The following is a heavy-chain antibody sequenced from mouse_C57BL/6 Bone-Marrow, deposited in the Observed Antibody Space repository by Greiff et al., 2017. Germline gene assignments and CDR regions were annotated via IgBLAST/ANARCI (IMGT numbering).Heavy chain of an antibody. Sequence: QVQLQQPGAELVKPGASVKLSCKASGYTFTSYWMHWVKQRPGQGLEWIGMIHPNSGSTNYNEKFKSKATLTVDKSSSTAYMQLSSLTSEDSAVDDSARGGYSNYGWFDYWGQGTLVTVSA. CDR1: GYTFTSYW. D-gene: IGHD2-5*01. J-gene: IGHJ3*01. CDR2: IHPNSGST. CDR3: ARGGYSNYGWFDY. V-gene: IGHV1-64*01.